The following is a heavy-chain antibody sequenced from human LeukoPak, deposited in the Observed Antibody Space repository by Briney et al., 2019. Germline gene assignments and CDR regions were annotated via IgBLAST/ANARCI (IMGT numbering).Heavy chain of an antibody. CDR2: ISGSGGGT. J-gene: IGHJ5*02. CDR1: GFTFSNYA. Sequence: GGSLRLSCAASGFTFSNYAMTWVRQAPGKGLEWVSGISGSGGGTYYADSVKGRFTISRDNSKNTLYLQINSLRAEDTAVYYCAKDVIGNSPKRFSWGQGTLVTVSS. V-gene: IGHV3-23*01. CDR3: AKDVIGNSPKRFS. D-gene: IGHD4-23*01.